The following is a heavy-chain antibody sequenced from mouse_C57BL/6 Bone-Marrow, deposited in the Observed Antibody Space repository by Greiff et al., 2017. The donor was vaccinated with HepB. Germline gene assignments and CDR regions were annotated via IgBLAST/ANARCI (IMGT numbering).Heavy chain of an antibody. J-gene: IGHJ4*01. CDR3: ARDAPYGNYVAMDY. Sequence: EVQGVESGGGLVQSGRSLRLSCATSGFTFSDFYMEWVRQAPGKGLEWIAASRNKANDYTTEYSASVKGRFIVSRDTSQSILYLQMNALRAEDTAIYYCARDAPYGNYVAMDYWGQGTSVTVSS. CDR1: GFTFSDFY. V-gene: IGHV7-1*01. CDR2: SRNKANDYTT. D-gene: IGHD2-1*01.